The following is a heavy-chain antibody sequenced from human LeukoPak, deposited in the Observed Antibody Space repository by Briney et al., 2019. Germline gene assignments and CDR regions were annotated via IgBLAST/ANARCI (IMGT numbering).Heavy chain of an antibody. J-gene: IGHJ3*02. CDR2: IYHSGST. V-gene: IGHV4-4*02. Sequence: SETLSLTCAVSGGSISSSNWWSWVRQPPGKGLEWIGEIYHSGSTNYKPSLKSRVTISVDTSKNQFSLKLSSVTAADTAVYYCARHPKSRPGDLRAFDIWGQGTMVTVSS. CDR3: ARHPKSRPGDLRAFDI. CDR1: GGSISSSNW. D-gene: IGHD6-6*01.